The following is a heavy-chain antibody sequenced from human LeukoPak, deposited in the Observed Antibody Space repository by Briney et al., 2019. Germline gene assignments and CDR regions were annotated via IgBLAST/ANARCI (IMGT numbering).Heavy chain of an antibody. CDR1: GFTSSNYG. V-gene: IGHV3-23*01. D-gene: IGHD3-22*01. J-gene: IGHJ4*02. CDR2: ISSSGVST. Sequence: PGGSVRLSCAASGFTSSNYGIQWVGQAPGKGLEGVSTISSSGVSTYYEHCVKGRFTISRDNSKTTLYLHMNSLRAQDPVVYYCERDSSGYVDYWGQGTLVTVSS. CDR3: ERDSSGYVDY.